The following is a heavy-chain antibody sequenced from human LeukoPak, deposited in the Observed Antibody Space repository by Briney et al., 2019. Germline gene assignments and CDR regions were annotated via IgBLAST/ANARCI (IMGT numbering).Heavy chain of an antibody. D-gene: IGHD3-16*01. CDR2: ISGSGGST. V-gene: IGHV3-23*01. CDR3: AKGGGDGNPHDY. Sequence: GGSLRLSCAASGFTFSSYAMSWVRQAPGKGLEWVSAISGSGGSTYYADSVKGRFTISRDNSKNTLFLQMNSLRVEDTAVYYCAKGGGDGNPHDYWGQGTLVTVSS. CDR1: GFTFSSYA. J-gene: IGHJ4*02.